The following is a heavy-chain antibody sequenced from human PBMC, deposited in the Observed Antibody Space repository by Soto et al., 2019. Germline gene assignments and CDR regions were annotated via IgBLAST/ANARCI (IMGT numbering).Heavy chain of an antibody. D-gene: IGHD2-2*01. CDR2: ISSSSSYI. Sequence: PGGPLRLSGAASVLTFSSYSMNWVRQAPGKGLEWVSSISSSSSYIYYADSVKGRFTISRDNAKNSLYLQMNSLRAEDTAVYYCASRRRAYCSSTSCSPEYFQHWGQGTLVTVSS. CDR1: VLTFSSYS. CDR3: ASRRRAYCSSTSCSPEYFQH. J-gene: IGHJ1*01. V-gene: IGHV3-21*01.